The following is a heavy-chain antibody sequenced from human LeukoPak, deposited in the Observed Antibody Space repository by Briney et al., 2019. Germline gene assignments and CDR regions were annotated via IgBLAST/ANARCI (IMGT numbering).Heavy chain of an antibody. CDR2: IKQDGSEK. V-gene: IGHV3-7*01. J-gene: IGHJ3*02. CDR3: ARPGIAATWGAFDI. Sequence: GGSLRLSCAASGFTFSSYWMSWVRQAPGKGLEWVANIKQDGSEKYYVDSVKGRFTISRDNAKNSLYLQMNSLRAEDTAVYYCARPGIAATWGAFDIWGQGTMVTVSS. CDR1: GFTFSSYW. D-gene: IGHD6-13*01.